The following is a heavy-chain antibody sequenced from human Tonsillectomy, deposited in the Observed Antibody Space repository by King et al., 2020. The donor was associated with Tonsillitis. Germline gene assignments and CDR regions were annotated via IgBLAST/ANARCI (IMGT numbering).Heavy chain of an antibody. CDR3: ARAPPTWGYWYLDL. V-gene: IGHV1-2*07. J-gene: IGHJ2*01. CDR1: EYPFTGSF. CDR2: VNPSSGET. Sequence: QLVQSGAEVKKPGASVKVSCKASEYPFTGSFIHWFRQGPGQGLDWMGWVNPSSGETRYAHNFQGRFTRTRETSISTTYMERSRLTSDDTSVYYCARAPPTWGYWYLDLWGRGTLVTVSS. D-gene: IGHD7-27*01.